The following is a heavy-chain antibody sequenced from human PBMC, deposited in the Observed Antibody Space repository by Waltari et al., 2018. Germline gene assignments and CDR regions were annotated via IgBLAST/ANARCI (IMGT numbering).Heavy chain of an antibody. CDR1: GFTFKNYH. J-gene: IGHJ6*02. V-gene: IGHV3-21*01. Sequence: ELQLEESGGGLVRPGGSLRLSCAASGFTFKNYHMNWVRQAPGKGGEGVAAVGGGSTYIFDADSVKGRFTTSRDDARNSLFLQLSRLRAEDMAVYFCVRLYSTTSRGGLDVWGPGTTVTVSS. D-gene: IGHD2-2*01. CDR2: VGGGSTYI. CDR3: VRLYSTTSRGGLDV.